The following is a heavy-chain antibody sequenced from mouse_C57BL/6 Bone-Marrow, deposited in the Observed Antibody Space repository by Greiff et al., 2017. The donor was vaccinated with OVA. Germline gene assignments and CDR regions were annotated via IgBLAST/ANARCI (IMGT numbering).Heavy chain of an antibody. CDR1: GYTFTDYN. CDR2: INPNNGGT. Sequence: VQLQQSGPELVKPGASVKIPCTASGYTFTDYNMDWVKQSHGKSLEWLGDINPNNGGTIYNQKFKGKATLTVGKSSSTAYMALRSLTSEDTAVYYCARTDYPLGYAMDYWGQGTSVTVSS. D-gene: IGHD2-4*01. J-gene: IGHJ4*01. V-gene: IGHV1-18*01. CDR3: ARTDYPLGYAMDY.